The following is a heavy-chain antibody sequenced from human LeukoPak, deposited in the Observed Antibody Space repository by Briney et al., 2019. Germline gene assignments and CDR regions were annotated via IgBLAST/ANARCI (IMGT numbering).Heavy chain of an antibody. CDR1: GYTFTDYW. V-gene: IGHV5-51*01. D-gene: IGHD1-26*01. J-gene: IGHJ1*01. Sequence: GESLKISCKGSGYTFTDYWIAWVRQMPGKGLEGMGIIYPGDSDTRYSPSFQGQVTISADKSITTAYLQWSSVRASDSALYYCARQSGSFVKASDLWGQGTVVIVSS. CDR3: ARQSGSFVKASDL. CDR2: IYPGDSDT.